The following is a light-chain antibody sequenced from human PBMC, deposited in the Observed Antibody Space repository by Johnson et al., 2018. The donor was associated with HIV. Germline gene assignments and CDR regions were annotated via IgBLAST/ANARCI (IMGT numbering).Light chain of an antibody. V-gene: IGLV1-51*01. Sequence: QSVLTQPPSVSAAPGQKVTISCSGSSSNIGNNYVSWYQQLPGTAPKLLIYNNHKRPSGIPDRFSGSKSGTSATLGITGLQTGDEADYYCGTWDTSLSAGEVFGTGTKVTVL. CDR1: SSNIGNNY. J-gene: IGLJ1*01. CDR3: GTWDTSLSAGEV. CDR2: NNH.